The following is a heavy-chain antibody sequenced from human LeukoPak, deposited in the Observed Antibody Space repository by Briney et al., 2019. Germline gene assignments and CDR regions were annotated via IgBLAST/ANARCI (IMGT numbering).Heavy chain of an antibody. V-gene: IGHV4-38-2*02. CDR1: GYSISSGYY. CDR3: ARAMVRGVSNWLDP. Sequence: PSETLSLTCTVSGYSISSGYYWGWIRQPPGKGLEWIGSIYHSGSTYYNPSLKSRVTISVDTSKNQFSLKLSSVTAADTAVYYCARAMVRGVSNWLDPWGQGTLVTVSS. J-gene: IGHJ5*02. CDR2: IYHSGST. D-gene: IGHD3-10*01.